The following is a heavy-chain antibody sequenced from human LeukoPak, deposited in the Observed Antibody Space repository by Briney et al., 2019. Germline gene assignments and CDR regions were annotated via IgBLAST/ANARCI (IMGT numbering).Heavy chain of an antibody. CDR3: ARDLGYCSTTSCLRNWFDP. D-gene: IGHD2-2*01. CDR1: GYSFTNYG. V-gene: IGHV1-18*01. J-gene: IGHJ5*02. CDR2: INTYNGAT. Sequence: ASVKVSCKPSGYSFTNYGISWVRQAPGQGLGWMGWINTYNGATNYAQKFQGRVTMTTDTSTSTAYMELRSLRSDDTAMYYCARDLGYCSTTSCLRNWFDPWGQGTHVTVSS.